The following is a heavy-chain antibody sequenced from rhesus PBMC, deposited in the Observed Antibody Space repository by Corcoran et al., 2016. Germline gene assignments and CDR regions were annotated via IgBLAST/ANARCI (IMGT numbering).Heavy chain of an antibody. CDR2: STYSGST. Sequence: QVQLQESGPGLVKPSETLSLTCAVSGGSISSGYYYWSWIRQPPGKGLEWIGYSTYSGSTSSNPSLTSRVTISRDTSKNQFSLKLSSVTAADTAVYYCARDPPGAGTTLGYWGQGVLVTVSS. CDR1: GGSISSGYYY. J-gene: IGHJ4*01. CDR3: ARDPPGAGTTLGY. V-gene: IGHV4-122*02. D-gene: IGHD1-20*01.